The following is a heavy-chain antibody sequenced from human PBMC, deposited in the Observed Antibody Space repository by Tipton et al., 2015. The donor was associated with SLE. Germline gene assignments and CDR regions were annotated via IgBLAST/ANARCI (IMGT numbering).Heavy chain of an antibody. CDR1: GFTFSSQA. V-gene: IGHV3-48*03. J-gene: IGHJ4*02. Sequence: SLRLSCTASGFTFSSQAMNWVRQAPGKGLEWVSYISSSGSSIYYADSVKGRFTISRDNAKNSLYLQMNSLRAEDTAVYYCARDAQDSYYFDYWGQGTLVTVSS. CDR2: ISSSGSSI. D-gene: IGHD3/OR15-3a*01. CDR3: ARDAQDSYYFDY.